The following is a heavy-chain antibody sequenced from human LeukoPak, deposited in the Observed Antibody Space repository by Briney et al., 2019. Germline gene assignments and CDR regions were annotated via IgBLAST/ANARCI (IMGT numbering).Heavy chain of an antibody. D-gene: IGHD1-1*01. V-gene: IGHV3-13*01. CDR2: IGTASDT. Sequence: GGSLRLSFAPPEFPSRGSNRHWGGQLPDRGWGWVSTIGTASDTYYPGSVEGRFTLSRDNAKNSLYLQMNSLTAGDTAVYYCARGPPRGKYYYMDVWGKGTTVTVSS. J-gene: IGHJ6*03. CDR1: EFPSRGSN. CDR3: ARGPPRGKYYYMDV.